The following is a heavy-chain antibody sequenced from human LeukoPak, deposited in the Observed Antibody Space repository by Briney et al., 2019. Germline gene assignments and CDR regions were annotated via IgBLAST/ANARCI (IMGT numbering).Heavy chain of an antibody. V-gene: IGHV3-15*01. CDR1: GFSFNDAW. CDR2: IKRKSDGGTT. CDR3: TTCSGGSCSHFDY. J-gene: IGHJ4*02. D-gene: IGHD2-15*01. Sequence: GGSLRLSCAASGFSFNDAWMSWVRQAPGKGLEWVGRIKRKSDGGTTDYAAPVKGRFTTSRDDSKNTLYLQMNSLKTEDTAVYYCTTCSGGSCSHFDYWGQGTLVTVSS.